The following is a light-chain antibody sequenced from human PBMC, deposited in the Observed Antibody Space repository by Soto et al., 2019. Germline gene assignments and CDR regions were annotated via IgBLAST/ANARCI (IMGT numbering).Light chain of an antibody. J-gene: IGLJ1*01. CDR2: DVS. V-gene: IGLV2-14*01. Sequence: QSALTQPASVSGSPGQSITISCTGTSSDVGGYNYVSWYQHHPGKAPKLMIYDVSNRPSGVSNRCSGSKSGNTASLTISGLQGEDEADYYCVSYTSISTHVFGTGTKVTVL. CDR3: VSYTSISTHV. CDR1: SSDVGGYNY.